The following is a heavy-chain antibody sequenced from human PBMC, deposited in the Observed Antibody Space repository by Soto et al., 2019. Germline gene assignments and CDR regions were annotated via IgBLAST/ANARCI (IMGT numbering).Heavy chain of an antibody. CDR1: GYTFTGYY. J-gene: IGHJ4*02. CDR2: INPNSGGT. V-gene: IGHV1-2*02. D-gene: IGHD2-21*02. Sequence: ASVKVSCKASGYTFTGYYMHWVRQAPGQGLEWMGWINPNSGGTNYAQKFQGRVTMTRDTSISTAYMELSRLRSDDTAVYYCARSIGGDPVGEPFDYWGQGTLVTVSS. CDR3: ARSIGGDPVGEPFDY.